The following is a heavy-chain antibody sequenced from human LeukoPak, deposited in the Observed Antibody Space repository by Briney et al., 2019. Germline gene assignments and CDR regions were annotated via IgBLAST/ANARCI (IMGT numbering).Heavy chain of an antibody. V-gene: IGHV3-7*01. J-gene: IGHJ4*02. CDR3: ARGSYGYVDY. Sequence: GGSLRLSCAASGFTFSSYYMSWVRQAPGRGLEWVANIKQDGSEKFYVDSVKGRFTISRDNAKDSLYLQMNSLRAEDTAVHYCARGSYGYVDYWGQGTLVTVSS. D-gene: IGHD5-18*01. CDR1: GFTFSSYY. CDR2: IKQDGSEK.